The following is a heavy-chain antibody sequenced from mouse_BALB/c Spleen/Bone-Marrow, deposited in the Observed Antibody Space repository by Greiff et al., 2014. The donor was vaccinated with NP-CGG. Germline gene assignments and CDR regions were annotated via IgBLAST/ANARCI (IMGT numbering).Heavy chain of an antibody. CDR1: GYTFTSYW. V-gene: IGHV1S81*02. CDR3: AGGTPFAY. CDR2: INPSNGRT. D-gene: IGHD2-14*01. J-gene: IGHJ3*01. Sequence: QVQLQQPGAELVKPGASVKLSCKASGYTFTSYWMHWMKQRPGQGLEWIGEINPSNGRTNYNEKFKNKATLTVDKSSSTAYMQHSSLTSEDSAVYSCAGGTPFAYWGQGTLVTVSA.